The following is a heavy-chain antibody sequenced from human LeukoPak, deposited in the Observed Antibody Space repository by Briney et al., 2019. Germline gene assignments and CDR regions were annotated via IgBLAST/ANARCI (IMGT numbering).Heavy chain of an antibody. Sequence: PGGSLTLSCAASGFTVSTYYMTWVRQAPGKGLECVSVIYSGGSTYYADPVKGRFTVSRDNSKNTLYLQMNSLRAEDTAMYYCARGLGYCTSATCLLPFDYWGQGTLVTVSS. J-gene: IGHJ4*02. CDR2: IYSGGST. CDR1: GFTVSTYY. V-gene: IGHV3-53*01. D-gene: IGHD2-8*01. CDR3: ARGLGYCTSATCLLPFDY.